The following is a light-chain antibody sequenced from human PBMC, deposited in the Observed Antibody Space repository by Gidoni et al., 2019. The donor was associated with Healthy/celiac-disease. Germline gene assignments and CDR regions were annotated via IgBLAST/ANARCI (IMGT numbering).Light chain of an antibody. V-gene: IGKV3-20*01. J-gene: IGKJ1*01. Sequence: EIVLTQSPGTLSLSPAERATLSCRASQSVSSSYLAWYQQTPGQAPRLLIYGSSRRATGIPDRFSGSGSGTDFTLTISRLEPEDVAVYYCQQHGSSPWTFGQGTKVEIK. CDR1: QSVSSSY. CDR2: GSS. CDR3: QQHGSSPWT.